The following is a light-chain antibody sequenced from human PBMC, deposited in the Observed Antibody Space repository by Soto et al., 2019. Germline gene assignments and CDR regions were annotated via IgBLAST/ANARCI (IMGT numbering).Light chain of an antibody. CDR3: SSHSSSSTLVV. J-gene: IGLJ2*01. CDR2: DVN. Sequence: QAVVTQPASMSGSPGQSITISCTGTSSDVGGYNYVSWYRQHPGKAPKLMIYDVNNRPSGVSNRFSGSKSGNTASLTISGLQAEDEADYYCSSHSSSSTLVVFGGGTKLTVL. CDR1: SSDVGGYNY. V-gene: IGLV2-14*03.